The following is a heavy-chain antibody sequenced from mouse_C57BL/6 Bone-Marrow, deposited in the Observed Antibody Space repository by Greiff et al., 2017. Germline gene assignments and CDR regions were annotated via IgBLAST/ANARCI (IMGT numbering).Heavy chain of an antibody. CDR2: IHPNSGST. J-gene: IGHJ2*01. CDR1: GYTFTSYW. Sequence: QVQLQQPGAELVKPGASVKLSCKASGYTFTSYWMHWVKQRPGQGLEWIGMIHPNSGSTNYNEKFKSKATLTVDKSSSTAYMQLSSLTSADSAVYDCARRQLRPRGDYFDYWGQGTTLTVSS. V-gene: IGHV1-64*01. D-gene: IGHD3-2*02. CDR3: ARRQLRPRGDYFDY.